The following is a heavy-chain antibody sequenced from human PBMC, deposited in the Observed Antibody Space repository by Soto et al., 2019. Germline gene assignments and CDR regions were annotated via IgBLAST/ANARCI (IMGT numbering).Heavy chain of an antibody. V-gene: IGHV1-2*02. Sequence: GASVKVSCKASGYTFSGYYMYWVRQAPGQGLEWMGWINPSTGGTNYGQKFQGRVTMTRDTSISTAYMELSRLRSDDTAVYYCARDGEWLQRYYYYYNGMDVWGQGTTVTSP. CDR2: INPSTGGT. J-gene: IGHJ6*02. CDR3: ARDGEWLQRYYYYYNGMDV. D-gene: IGHD5-12*01. CDR1: GYTFSGYY.